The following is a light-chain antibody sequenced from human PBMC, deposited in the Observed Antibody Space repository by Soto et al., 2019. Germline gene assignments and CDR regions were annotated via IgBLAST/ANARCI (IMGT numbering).Light chain of an antibody. Sequence: EVVMTQSPATLSVSPGERVTLSCRASQSINAHLAWYQQKPGQAPRLLIHGASTRATGIPARFSASGFGTDFILTISSLQSEDFAVYYCQQYNTWLWTFGQGTKVEIQ. CDR2: GAS. CDR1: QSINAH. J-gene: IGKJ1*01. CDR3: QQYNTWLWT. V-gene: IGKV3-15*01.